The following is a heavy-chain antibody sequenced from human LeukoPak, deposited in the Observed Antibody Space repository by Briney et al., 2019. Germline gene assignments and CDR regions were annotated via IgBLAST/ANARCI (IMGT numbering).Heavy chain of an antibody. Sequence: SETLSLTCTVSGGSISSSSYYWGWIRQPPGKGLEWIGEIYHSGSTNYNPSLKSRVTISVDKSKNQFSLKLSSVTAADTAVYYCASITRGYSYGYYYYMDVWGKGTTVTVSS. CDR1: GGSISSSSYY. J-gene: IGHJ6*03. V-gene: IGHV4-39*07. CDR2: IYHSGST. CDR3: ASITRGYSYGYYYYMDV. D-gene: IGHD5-18*01.